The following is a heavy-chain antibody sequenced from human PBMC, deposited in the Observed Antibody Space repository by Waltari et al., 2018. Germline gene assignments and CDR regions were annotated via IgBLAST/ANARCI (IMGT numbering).Heavy chain of an antibody. Sequence: QVQLVQSGAEVKKPGSSVKVSCKASGGTFSSYAIRWVRPAPGQGLEWMGRIIPILGIANYAQKFQGRVTITADKSTSTAYMELSSLRSEDTAVYYCASDTFWSGYSPPTAFDYWGQGTLVTVSS. CDR1: GGTFSSYA. J-gene: IGHJ4*02. CDR3: ASDTFWSGYSPPTAFDY. V-gene: IGHV1-69*09. D-gene: IGHD3-3*01. CDR2: IIPILGIA.